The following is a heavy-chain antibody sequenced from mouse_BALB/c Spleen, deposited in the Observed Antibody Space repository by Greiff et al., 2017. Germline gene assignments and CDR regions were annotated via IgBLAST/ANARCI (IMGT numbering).Heavy chain of an antibody. CDR2: IWAGGST. Sequence: VQLQESGPGLVAPSQSLSITCTVSGFSLTSYGVHWVRQPPGKGLEWLGVIWAGGSTNYNSALMSRLSISKDNSKSQVFLKMNSLQTDDTAMYYCAREIYGNEAMDYWGQGTSVTVSS. CDR3: AREIYGNEAMDY. CDR1: GFSLTSYG. J-gene: IGHJ4*01. D-gene: IGHD2-1*01. V-gene: IGHV2-9*02.